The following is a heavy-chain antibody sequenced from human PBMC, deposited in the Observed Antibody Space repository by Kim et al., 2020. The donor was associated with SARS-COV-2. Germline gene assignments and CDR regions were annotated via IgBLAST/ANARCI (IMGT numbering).Heavy chain of an antibody. J-gene: IGHJ4*02. D-gene: IGHD1-26*01. CDR2: T. V-gene: IGHV1-18*01. Sequence: TNYATTLQGRVTMTTDTSTSTAYMELRSLRSDDTAVYYCARALLWEPGDYWGQGTLVTVSS. CDR3: ARALLWEPGDY.